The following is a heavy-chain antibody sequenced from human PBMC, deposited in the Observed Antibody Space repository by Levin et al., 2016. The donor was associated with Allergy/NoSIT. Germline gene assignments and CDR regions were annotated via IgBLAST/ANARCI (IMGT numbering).Heavy chain of an antibody. CDR3: TWRLYYYYYGMDV. D-gene: IGHD1-1*01. CDR2: ISAYNGNT. V-gene: IGHV1-18*04. J-gene: IGHJ6*02. CDR1: GYTFTNYG. Sequence: ASVKVSCKASGYTFTNYGISWVRQAPGQGLEWMGWISAYNGNTNYAQKLQGRVTMTTDTSTSTAYMELRSLRSDDTAVYYCTWRLYYYYYGMDVWGQGTTVTVSS.